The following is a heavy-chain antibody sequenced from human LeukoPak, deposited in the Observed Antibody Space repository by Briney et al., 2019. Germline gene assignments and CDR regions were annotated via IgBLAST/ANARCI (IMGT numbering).Heavy chain of an antibody. J-gene: IGHJ4*02. D-gene: IGHD3-10*01. CDR3: ARAWGITMVRGVIISYYFDY. CDR1: GGSISSSSYY. Sequence: PSETLSLTCTVSGGSISSSSYYWGWIRQPPGKGLEWIGSIYYSGSTYYNPSLKSRVTISVDTSKNQFSLKLSSVTAADTAVYYCARAWGITMVRGVIISYYFDYWGQGTLVTVSS. V-gene: IGHV4-39*07. CDR2: IYYSGST.